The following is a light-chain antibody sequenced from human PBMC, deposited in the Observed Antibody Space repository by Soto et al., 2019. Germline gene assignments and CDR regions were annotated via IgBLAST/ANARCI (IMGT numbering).Light chain of an antibody. CDR3: SSYAGSNNV. Sequence: QSALTQPPSASGSPGQSVTISCTGTSGDVGGYNYVSWYQQHPGKAPKLMIYEVSKRPSGVPDRFSGSKSGNTASLTVSGLQAEDEADYYCSSYAGSNNVFXTGTKLTVL. CDR2: EVS. V-gene: IGLV2-8*01. J-gene: IGLJ1*01. CDR1: SGDVGGYNY.